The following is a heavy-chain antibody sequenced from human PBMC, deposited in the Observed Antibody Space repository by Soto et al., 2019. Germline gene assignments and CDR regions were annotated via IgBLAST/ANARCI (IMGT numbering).Heavy chain of an antibody. Sequence: SETLSLTCTVSGGSISSGGYYWSWIRQPPGKGLDWIGYIYYSGNTYYNPSLKSRVTISVDSSKNQVSLKLISMTAADTAVYYCARVTPDDYGDFGFFDYWGQGTPVTVSS. CDR1: GGSISSGGYY. D-gene: IGHD4-17*01. J-gene: IGHJ4*02. CDR3: ARVTPDDYGDFGFFDY. V-gene: IGHV4-31*03. CDR2: IYYSGNT.